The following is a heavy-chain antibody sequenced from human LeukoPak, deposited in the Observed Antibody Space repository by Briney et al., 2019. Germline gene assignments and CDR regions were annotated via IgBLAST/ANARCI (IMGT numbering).Heavy chain of an antibody. V-gene: IGHV1-18*01. J-gene: IGHJ4*02. CDR2: ISAYNGNT. D-gene: IGHD5-12*01. Sequence: ASVKVSCKASGYTFTSYGISWVRQAPGQGLEWMGWISAYNGNTNYAQKLQGRVTMTTDTSTSTAYMELRSLRSDDTAVYYCARDAGFRGGYDWGTLDYWGQGTLVTVSS. CDR1: GYTFTSYG. CDR3: ARDAGFRGGYDWGTLDY.